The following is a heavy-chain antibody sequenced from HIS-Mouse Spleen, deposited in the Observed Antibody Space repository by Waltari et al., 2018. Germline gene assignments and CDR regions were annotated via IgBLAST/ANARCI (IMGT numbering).Heavy chain of an antibody. CDR2: IYYSGST. Sequence: QLQLQESGPGLVKPSETLSLTCTVPGGSISSSSSYSGWIRQPPGKGLEWIGSIYYSGSTYYNPSLKSRVTISVDTSKNQFSLKLSSVTAADTAVYYCAREIPYSSSWYDWYFDLWGRGTLVTVSS. V-gene: IGHV4-39*07. CDR3: AREIPYSSSWYDWYFDL. J-gene: IGHJ2*01. CDR1: GGSISSSSSY. D-gene: IGHD6-13*01.